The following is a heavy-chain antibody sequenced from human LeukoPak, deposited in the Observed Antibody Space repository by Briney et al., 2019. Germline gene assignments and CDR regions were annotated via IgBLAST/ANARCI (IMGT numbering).Heavy chain of an antibody. CDR2: ISGSGGST. V-gene: IGHV3-23*01. CDR3: AKDLSGCSGGSCYPDAFDI. D-gene: IGHD2-15*01. Sequence: GGSLRLSCAASGFPFNSYSMSWGRQAPGKGLEWVSAISGSGGSTYYADSVKGRFTISRDKSKNTLYLQMNSLRAEDTAVYYCAKDLSGCSGGSCYPDAFDIWGQGTMVTVSS. CDR1: GFPFNSYS. J-gene: IGHJ3*02.